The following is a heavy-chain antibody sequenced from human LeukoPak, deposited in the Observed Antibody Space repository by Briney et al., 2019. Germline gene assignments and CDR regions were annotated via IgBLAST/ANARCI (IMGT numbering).Heavy chain of an antibody. CDR1: GGSISSYY. V-gene: IGHV4-59*08. CDR2: IYYSGST. J-gene: IGHJ6*02. CDR3: ARVASKGGMDV. Sequence: SETLSLTCTVSGGSISSYYWSWIRQPPGKGLEWIGYIYYSGSTNYNPSLKSRVTISVDTSKNQFSLKLSSVTAADTAVYYCARVASKGGMDVWGQGTTVIVSS. D-gene: IGHD5-12*01.